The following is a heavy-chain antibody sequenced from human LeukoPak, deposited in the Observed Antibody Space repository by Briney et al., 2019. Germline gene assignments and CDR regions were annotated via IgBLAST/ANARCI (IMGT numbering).Heavy chain of an antibody. CDR2: IIPIFGTA. J-gene: IGHJ6*02. D-gene: IGHD3-3*01. CDR3: ARATEYDFWSGPARDYYYYGMDV. Sequence: ASVKASCKASGGTFSSYAISWVRQAPGQGLEWMGGIIPIFGTANYAQKFQGRVTITADESTSTAYMELSSLRSEDTAVYYCARATEYDFWSGPARDYYYYGMDVWGQGTTVTVSS. V-gene: IGHV1-69*13. CDR1: GGTFSSYA.